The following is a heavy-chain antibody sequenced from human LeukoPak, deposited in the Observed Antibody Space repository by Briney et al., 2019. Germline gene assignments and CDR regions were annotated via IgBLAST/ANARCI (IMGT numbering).Heavy chain of an antibody. CDR2: IRWDSGSG. J-gene: IGHJ4*02. CDR3: ARDREPRDSELDY. D-gene: IGHD1-26*01. CDR1: GFTCDDYA. V-gene: IGHV3-9*01. Sequence: SLTRSCAASGFTCDDYAMHWVRQAPGQGREWVSGIRWDSGSGDSADSVKGRFTISRDNARNSLYLQMNSLRAEDTAVYYCARDREPRDSELDYWGEGTLVTVSS.